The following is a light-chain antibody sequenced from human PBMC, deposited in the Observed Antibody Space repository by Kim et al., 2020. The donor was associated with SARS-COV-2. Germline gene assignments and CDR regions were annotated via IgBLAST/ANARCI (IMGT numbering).Light chain of an antibody. V-gene: IGKV3D-15*01. J-gene: IGKJ4*01. CDR1: QSVGSN. Sequence: SAAPGERATLTCRTSQSVGSNLAWYQHKIGQAPKVLMYGASIRATGIPARFSGSGSGTEFTLTVSSLQSEDFAVYYCQQYKNWPLTFGGGTKLEI. CDR3: QQYKNWPLT. CDR2: GAS.